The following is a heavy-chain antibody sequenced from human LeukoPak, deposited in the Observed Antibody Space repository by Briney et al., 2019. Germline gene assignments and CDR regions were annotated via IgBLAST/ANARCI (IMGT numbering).Heavy chain of an antibody. CDR2: IYYSGST. J-gene: IGHJ3*02. V-gene: IGHV4-39*01. D-gene: IGHD3-16*02. CDR1: GGSISSSSYY. Sequence: SETLSLTCTVSGGSISSSSYYWGWIRQPPGKGLEWIGSIYYSGSTYYNPSLKSRVTISVDTSKNQFSLKLSSVTAPDTAVYYCARRSSLGELSFWDAFDIWGQGTMVTVSS. CDR3: ARRSSLGELSFWDAFDI.